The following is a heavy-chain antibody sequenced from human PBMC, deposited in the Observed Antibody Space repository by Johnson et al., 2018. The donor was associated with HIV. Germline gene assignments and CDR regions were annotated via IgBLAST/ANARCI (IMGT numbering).Heavy chain of an antibody. D-gene: IGHD1-20*01. J-gene: IGHJ3*02. CDR1: GFTFSNAW. CDR2: IKSKTDGGTA. Sequence: MLLVESGGGVVQPGGSLRLSCAASGFTFSNAWMSWVRQAPGKGLEWVGRIKSKTDGGTADHAAPVKGRFTISRDDSKSTLYLQMNSLKIEDTAVYYCTRGDNWNVSEWAFDIWGQGTMVTVSS. V-gene: IGHV3-15*01. CDR3: TRGDNWNVSEWAFDI.